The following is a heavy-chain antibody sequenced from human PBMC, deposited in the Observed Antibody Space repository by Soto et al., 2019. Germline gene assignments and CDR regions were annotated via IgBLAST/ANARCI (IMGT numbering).Heavy chain of an antibody. J-gene: IGHJ5*02. CDR1: GGTFSSYA. V-gene: IGHV1-69*13. CDR3: ARDRGIAVAGFNWFDP. CDR2: IIPIFGTA. Sequence: SVQVSCKASGGTFSSYAISWVRQAPEQGLEWMGGIIPIFGTANYAQKFQGRVTITADESTSTAYMELSSLRSEDTAVYYCARDRGIAVAGFNWFDPWGQGTLVTV. D-gene: IGHD6-19*01.